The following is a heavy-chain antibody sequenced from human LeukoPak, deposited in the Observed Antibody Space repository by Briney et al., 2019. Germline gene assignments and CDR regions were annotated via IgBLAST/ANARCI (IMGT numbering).Heavy chain of an antibody. V-gene: IGHV4-30-2*01. CDR3: AGTTIFGVVNRQNAFDI. CDR2: IYHSGST. Sequence: SQTLSLTCAVSGGSISSGGYSWSWIRQPPGKGLEWIGYIYHSGSTYYNPSLKSRVTMSVDTSKNQFSLKLSFVTAADTAVYYCAGTTIFGVVNRQNAFDIWGQGTMVTVSS. J-gene: IGHJ3*02. CDR1: GGSISSGGYS. D-gene: IGHD3-3*01.